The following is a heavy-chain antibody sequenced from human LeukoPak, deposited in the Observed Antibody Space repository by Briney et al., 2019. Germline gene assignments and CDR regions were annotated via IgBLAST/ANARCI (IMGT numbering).Heavy chain of an antibody. D-gene: IGHD2-21*02. CDR2: IIPILGIA. Sequence: GSSVKVSCKASGGTFSSYAISWVRQAPGQGLEWMGRIIPILGIANYAQKFQGRVTITADKSTSTAYMELSSLRSEDTAVYYCARVAGEYCGGDCHGLGIPPIPDYYGMDVWGQGTTVSVSS. CDR1: GGTFSSYA. V-gene: IGHV1-69*04. CDR3: ARVAGEYCGGDCHGLGIPPIPDYYGMDV. J-gene: IGHJ6*02.